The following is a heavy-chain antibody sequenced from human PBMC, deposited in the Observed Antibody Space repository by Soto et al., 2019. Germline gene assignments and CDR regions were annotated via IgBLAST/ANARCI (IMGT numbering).Heavy chain of an antibody. V-gene: IGHV3-7*03. Sequence: EAQLVESGGGLVQPGGSLRLSCAASGFTFSTYWMNWVRQAPGMGLEWLAIIRQDGTETHYVDSVKSRFTISRDNTKNSLFLQMNNLRADDTAVYYCVGGAGWELDYWGQGTLVTVSS. CDR2: IRQDGTET. J-gene: IGHJ4*02. CDR3: VGGAGWELDY. CDR1: GFTFSTYW. D-gene: IGHD1-26*01.